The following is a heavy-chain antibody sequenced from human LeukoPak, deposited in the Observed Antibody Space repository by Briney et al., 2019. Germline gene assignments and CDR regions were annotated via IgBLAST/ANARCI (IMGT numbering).Heavy chain of an antibody. V-gene: IGHV4-39*01. D-gene: IGHD7-27*01. CDR3: ARRDWGQYYFDY. CDR2: IYYSGST. Sequence: PSETLSLTCTVSGGSISSSTYYWRWIRQRPGKGLEWIGSIYYSGSTYYNPSLKSRVTISVDTSKNQFSLKLSSVTAADTAVYYCARRDWGQYYFDYWGQGTLVTVSS. J-gene: IGHJ4*02. CDR1: GGSISSSTYY.